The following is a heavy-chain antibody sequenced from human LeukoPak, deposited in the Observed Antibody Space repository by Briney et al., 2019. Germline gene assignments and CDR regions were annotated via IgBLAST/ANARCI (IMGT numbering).Heavy chain of an antibody. J-gene: IGHJ4*02. CDR1: GGSISSGDYY. CDR2: IYYSGST. V-gene: IGHV4-30-4*01. CDR3: ARTGVVVGATLFDY. D-gene: IGHD2-15*01. Sequence: SETLSLTCTVSGGSISSGDYYWSWIRQPPGKGLEWIGYIYYSGSTYYNPSLKSRVTISVDTSKNQFSLKLSSVTAADTAVYYCARTGVVVGATLFDYWGQGTLVTVSS.